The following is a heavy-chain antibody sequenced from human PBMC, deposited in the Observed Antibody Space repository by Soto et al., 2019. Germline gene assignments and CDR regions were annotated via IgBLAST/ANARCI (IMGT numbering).Heavy chain of an antibody. CDR1: GFTFWSAW. CDR3: ATDLGAYGDYPGEY. J-gene: IGHJ4*02. Sequence: EVRLVESGGDLVKPGGSLRLSCAASGFTFWSAWMSWVRQAPGKRLEWVGRIKSKNDGGTTDYAAPVKGRFTISRDDSKNTVLLQMNRLKTEDTAVYFCATDLGAYGDYPGEYWGQGTLVTVSS. V-gene: IGHV3-15*01. D-gene: IGHD4-17*01. CDR2: IKSKNDGGTT.